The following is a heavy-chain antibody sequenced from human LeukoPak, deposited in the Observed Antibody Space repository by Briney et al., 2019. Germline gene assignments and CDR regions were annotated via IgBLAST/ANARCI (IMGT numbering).Heavy chain of an antibody. CDR2: MYSGGST. V-gene: IGHV3-53*04. J-gene: IGHJ6*02. CDR1: GFTVSSNY. D-gene: IGHD1-26*01. Sequence: GGSLRLSWAASGFTVSSNYMSWVRQAPGKGLEWVSVMYSGGSTYYADSVKGRFTISRHNSKNTLYLQMNSLRAEDTAVYYCARDGKYGMDVWGQGTTVTVSS. CDR3: ARDGKYGMDV.